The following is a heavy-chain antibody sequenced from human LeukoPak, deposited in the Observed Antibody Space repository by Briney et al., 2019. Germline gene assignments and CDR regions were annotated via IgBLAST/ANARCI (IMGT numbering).Heavy chain of an antibody. CDR2: IYSGGST. J-gene: IGHJ4*02. CDR3: ARGLNVVVPAAMNYFDY. D-gene: IGHD2-2*01. V-gene: IGHV3-66*01. CDR1: GFTVSSNY. Sequence: GGSLRLSCAASGFTVSSNYMSWVRQAPGKGLEWVSVIYSGGSTYYADSVKGRFTIPRDSSKNTLYLQMNSLRAEDTAVYYCARGLNVVVPAAMNYFDYWGQGTLVTVSS.